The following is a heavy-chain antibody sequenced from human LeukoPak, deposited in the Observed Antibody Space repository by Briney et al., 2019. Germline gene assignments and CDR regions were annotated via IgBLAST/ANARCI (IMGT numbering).Heavy chain of an antibody. CDR2: IYTSGST. Sequence: SETLSLTCAVYGGSFSGYYWSWIRQPPGKGLEWIGRIYTSGSTNYNPSLKSRVTISLDKSKNQFSLKLYSVTAADTAVYYCARASHDYGDYSHFDYWGQGTLVTVSS. CDR1: GGSFSGYY. CDR3: ARASHDYGDYSHFDY. V-gene: IGHV4-59*10. D-gene: IGHD4-17*01. J-gene: IGHJ4*02.